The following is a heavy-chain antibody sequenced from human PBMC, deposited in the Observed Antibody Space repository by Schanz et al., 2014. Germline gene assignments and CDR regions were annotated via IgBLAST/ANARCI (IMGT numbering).Heavy chain of an antibody. D-gene: IGHD1-7*01. J-gene: IGHJ4*02. CDR1: GFTFTNAW. Sequence: EVHLVESGGGLVKPGGSLRLSCAASGFTFTNAWMSWVRQAPGKGLEWLGRVRNRRNSDIIEYAASVEGRFTISRDESKNSVYLQMNSLQTDDTAVYYCFSMHYGNSVYWGQGTLVTVSS. CDR3: FSMHYGNSVY. CDR2: VRNRRNSDII. V-gene: IGHV3-72*01.